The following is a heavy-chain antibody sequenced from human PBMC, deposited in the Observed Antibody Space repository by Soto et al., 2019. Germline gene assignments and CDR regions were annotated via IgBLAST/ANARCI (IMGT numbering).Heavy chain of an antibody. J-gene: IGHJ4*02. CDR3: ATRVGDYYDSSGYLPDY. Sequence: QVPLVQSGAEVKKPGSSVKVSCKASGGTFSSYAISWVRQAPGQGLEWMGGIIPIFGTANYAQKFQGRVTITADESTSTAYMELSSLRSEDTAVYYCATRVGDYYDSSGYLPDYWGQGTLVTVSS. CDR2: IIPIFGTA. CDR1: GGTFSSYA. V-gene: IGHV1-69*01. D-gene: IGHD3-22*01.